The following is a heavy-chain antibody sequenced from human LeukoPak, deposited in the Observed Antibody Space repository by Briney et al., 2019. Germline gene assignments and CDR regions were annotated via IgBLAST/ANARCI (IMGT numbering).Heavy chain of an antibody. Sequence: GGSLRLSCAASGFTFSSYAMHWVRQAPGKGLEWVAVISYDGSNKYYADSVKGRFTISRDNSKNTLYLQMNSLRAEGTAVYYCAKVEWVRGGYFDYWGQGTLVTVSS. CDR2: ISYDGSNK. J-gene: IGHJ4*02. V-gene: IGHV3-30-3*01. CDR3: AKVEWVRGGYFDY. CDR1: GFTFSSYA. D-gene: IGHD3-10*01.